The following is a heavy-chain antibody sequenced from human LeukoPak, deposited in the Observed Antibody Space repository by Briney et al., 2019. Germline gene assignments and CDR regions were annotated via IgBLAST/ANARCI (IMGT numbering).Heavy chain of an antibody. Sequence: SETLSLTCSVSGGSISSHYWIWFRQPPGKGLEWVGHRHDSGSSNYNPSLKSRVTISIDTSKNQFSLKLNSVTAADTADYYCARAPVVRGVFGWFDFWGQGVLVTVSS. CDR3: ARAPVVRGVFGWFDF. CDR1: GGSISSHY. J-gene: IGHJ5*01. CDR2: RHDSGSS. D-gene: IGHD3-10*01. V-gene: IGHV4-59*11.